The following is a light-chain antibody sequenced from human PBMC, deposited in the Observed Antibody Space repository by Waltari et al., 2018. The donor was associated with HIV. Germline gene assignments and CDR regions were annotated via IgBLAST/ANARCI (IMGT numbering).Light chain of an antibody. CDR3: TSYTSGATWV. V-gene: IGLV2-14*02. CDR2: EVN. CDR1: SSDVGNYNY. J-gene: IGLJ3*02. Sequence: QSALTQPASVSGSPGQSITISCTGTSSDVGNYNYVSWFQHHPDTAPKLIIFEVNKRPYGVSRRFSGSKAGKTASLIVSGLQPEDEADYFCTSYTSGATWVVGGGTRVTVL.